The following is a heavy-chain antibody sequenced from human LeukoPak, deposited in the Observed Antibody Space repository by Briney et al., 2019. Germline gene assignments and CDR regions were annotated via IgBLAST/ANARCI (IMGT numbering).Heavy chain of an antibody. J-gene: IGHJ4*02. CDR1: GYTFTGYY. CDR3: ASAVYDSSGYYYDY. CDR2: INPNSGGT. Sequence: ASVKVSCKASGYTFTGYYMHWVLQAPGQGLEWMGRINPNSGGTNYAQKFQGRVTMTRDTSISTAYMELSRLRSDDTAVYYCASAVYDSSGYYYDYWGQGTLVTVSS. D-gene: IGHD3-22*01. V-gene: IGHV1-2*06.